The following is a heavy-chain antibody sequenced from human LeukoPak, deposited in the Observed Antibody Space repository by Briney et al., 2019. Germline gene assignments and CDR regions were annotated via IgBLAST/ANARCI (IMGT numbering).Heavy chain of an antibody. Sequence: GESLRLSCAASGFTFSSAWMSWVRQAPGKGLGWVGRIKSKTDGGKTDYAAPVKGRFTISRDDSKNTLYLQMNSLKTEDTAVYYCTTGTSLYYDFWSGYPVGMDVWGQGTTVTVSS. D-gene: IGHD3-3*01. CDR1: GFTFSSAW. CDR3: TTGTSLYYDFWSGYPVGMDV. CDR2: IKSKTDGGKT. J-gene: IGHJ6*02. V-gene: IGHV3-15*01.